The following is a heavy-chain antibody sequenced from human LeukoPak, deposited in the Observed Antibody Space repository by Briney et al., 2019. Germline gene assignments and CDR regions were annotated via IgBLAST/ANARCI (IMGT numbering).Heavy chain of an antibody. J-gene: IGHJ3*02. CDR1: GYTSTSHD. CDR3: ARYTQHYGFDI. D-gene: IGHD3-3*02. Sequence: RASVKVSFKASGYTSTSHDINWVRQATGRGLEWLGWMNRRDNTGYAQKFQGRVTLTRDKSINTAYMELSSLRSEDTAVYYCARYTQHYGFDIWGQGTMVTVSA. V-gene: IGHV1-8*01. CDR2: MNRRDNT.